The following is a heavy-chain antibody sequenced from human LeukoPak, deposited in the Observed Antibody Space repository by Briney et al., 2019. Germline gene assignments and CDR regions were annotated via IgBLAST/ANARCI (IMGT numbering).Heavy chain of an antibody. V-gene: IGHV4-39*07. CDR3: ARDPAHYYGMDV. CDR2: IYHSGST. Sequence: SETLSLTCTVSGGSISSGGYYWSWIRQPPGKGLEWIGSIYHSGSTYYNPSLKSRVTISVDTSKNQFSLKLSSVTAADTAVYYCARDPAHYYGMDVWGQGTTVTVSS. D-gene: IGHD2-2*01. CDR1: GGSISSGGYY. J-gene: IGHJ6*02.